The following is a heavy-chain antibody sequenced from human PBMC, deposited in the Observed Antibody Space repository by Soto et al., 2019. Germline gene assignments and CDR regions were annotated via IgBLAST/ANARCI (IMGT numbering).Heavy chain of an antibody. J-gene: IGHJ6*02. CDR3: ARSRNCYNYYYYYGMDV. D-gene: IGHD2-21*01. V-gene: IGHV5-51*01. CDR2: IYPGDSDT. CDR1: GYSFTSYW. Sequence: GESLKISCKGSGYSFTSYWIGWVRQMPGKGLEWMGIIYPGDSDTRYSPSFQGQVTISADKSISTAYLQWSSLKASDTAMYYCARSRNCYNYYYYYGMDVWGQGTTVTVSS.